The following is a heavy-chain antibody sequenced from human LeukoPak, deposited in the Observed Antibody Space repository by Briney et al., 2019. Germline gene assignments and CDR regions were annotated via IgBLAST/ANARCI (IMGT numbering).Heavy chain of an antibody. J-gene: IGHJ5*02. CDR3: AKDYPPAGISGGWFDP. CDR2: ISFDGNNK. V-gene: IGHV3-30*18. Sequence: PGRSLRLSCAASGFTFSSFGMHWVGQAPGKGLEGVAVISFDGNNKYYADSVKGRFTISRENSKKTVYLQMNSLRAEDTAVYYCAKDYPPAGISGGWFDPWGQGTLVTVSS. CDR1: GFTFSSFG. D-gene: IGHD6-13*01.